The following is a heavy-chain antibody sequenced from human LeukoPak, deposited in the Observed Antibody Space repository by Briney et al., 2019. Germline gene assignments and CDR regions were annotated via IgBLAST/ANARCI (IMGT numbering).Heavy chain of an antibody. V-gene: IGHV3-7*01. Sequence: GESLKISCKGFGYSFTSYWIGWVRQAPGKGLEWVANIKQDGSEKYYVDSVKGRFTISRDNAKNSLHLQMNSLRAEDTAVYYCARDNGETYYYYYYMDVWGKGTTVTVSS. CDR1: GYSFTSYW. CDR2: IKQDGSEK. CDR3: ARDNGETYYYYYYMDV. J-gene: IGHJ6*03. D-gene: IGHD4-17*01.